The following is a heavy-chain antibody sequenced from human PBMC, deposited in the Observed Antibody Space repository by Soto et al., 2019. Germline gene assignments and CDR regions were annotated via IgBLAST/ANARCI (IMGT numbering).Heavy chain of an antibody. D-gene: IGHD3-16*01. CDR1: GCSISSYY. Sequence: PSETLSLTCPFSGCSISSYYWSWIRQPPGKGLEWIAYIYYSGSTEYNPSLKSRVTISVDTSKNQFSLKLSSVTAADTAVYYCARVGGINWFDPWGQGTLVTVS. J-gene: IGHJ5*02. V-gene: IGHV4-59*08. CDR3: ARVGGINWFDP. CDR2: IYYSGST.